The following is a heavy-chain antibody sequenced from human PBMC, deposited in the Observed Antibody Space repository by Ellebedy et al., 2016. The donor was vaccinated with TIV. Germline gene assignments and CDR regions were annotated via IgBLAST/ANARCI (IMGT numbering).Heavy chain of an antibody. CDR3: ARAPTITTNYDY. D-gene: IGHD5-12*01. CDR1: GFTFSRSD. CDR2: IGTHTET. V-gene: IGHV3-13*01. J-gene: IGHJ4*02. Sequence: GESLKISCAASGFTFSRSDMHWVRQPPGKGLEWVSAIGTHTETYYADSVKGRFTISRDNSKNTVYLQMNSLTAEDTALYYCARAPTITTNYDYWGQGTLVAVSS.